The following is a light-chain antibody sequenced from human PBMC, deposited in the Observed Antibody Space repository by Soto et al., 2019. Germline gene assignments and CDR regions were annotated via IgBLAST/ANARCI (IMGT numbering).Light chain of an antibody. J-gene: IGKJ4*01. CDR2: AAS. Sequence: EIVMSQSPATLSVSPGERATLSCRASQSVSNNLAWYQQKPGQAPRLLIYAASTRATGIPARFSGSGSATEFTLTISSLQSEDFVVYYCQQYNNWPPITFGGGTKVEIK. CDR3: QQYNNWPPIT. V-gene: IGKV3-15*01. CDR1: QSVSNN.